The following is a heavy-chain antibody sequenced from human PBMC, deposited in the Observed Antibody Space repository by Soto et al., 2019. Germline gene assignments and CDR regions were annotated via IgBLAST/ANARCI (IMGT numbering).Heavy chain of an antibody. CDR3: ARHGYTSGRTYFDY. CDR1: GGSITSDSYY. J-gene: IGHJ4*02. Sequence: SETLSLTCSVSGGSITSDSYYWGWIRLPPEKGLEWIASISYSGSTYYNPTLKSRLTMSVDTSKSQFSLKLSSVTAADTAVYYCARHGYTSGRTYFDYWGQGTLVTVSS. D-gene: IGHD6-19*01. CDR2: ISYSGST. V-gene: IGHV4-39*01.